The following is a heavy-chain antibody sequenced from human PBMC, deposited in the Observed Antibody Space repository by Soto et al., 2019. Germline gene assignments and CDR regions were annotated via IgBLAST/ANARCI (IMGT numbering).Heavy chain of an antibody. CDR3: ARSLLAAAGFGYSSGWYHFDY. CDR2: IYHSGST. Sequence: SETLSLTCAVSGYSISSGYYWGWIRQPPGKGLEWIGSIYHSGSTYYSPSLKSRVTISVDTSKSQFSLKLSSVTAADTAVYYCARSLLAAAGFGYSSGWYHFDYWGQGTLVTVSS. D-gene: IGHD6-19*01. V-gene: IGHV4-38-2*01. J-gene: IGHJ4*02. CDR1: GYSISSGYY.